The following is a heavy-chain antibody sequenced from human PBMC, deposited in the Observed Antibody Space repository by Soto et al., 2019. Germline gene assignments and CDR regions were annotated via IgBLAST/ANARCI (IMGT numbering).Heavy chain of an antibody. CDR1: GYTFTDYG. CDR2: INTYKGNI. Sequence: QVQLVQSGAEVKKPGASVRVSCKSSGYTFTDYGITWGRQAPGQGLEWMGWINTYKGNINYAQRLQGRVTMTTDTSTSTAYMELRSLTSDDTAVYYCARERGGYKHFDYWGQGALVTVSS. J-gene: IGHJ4*02. D-gene: IGHD1-26*01. V-gene: IGHV1-18*01. CDR3: ARERGGYKHFDY.